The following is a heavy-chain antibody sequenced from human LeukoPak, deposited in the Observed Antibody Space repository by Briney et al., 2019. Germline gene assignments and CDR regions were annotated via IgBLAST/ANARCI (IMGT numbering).Heavy chain of an antibody. V-gene: IGHV3-7*01. CDR1: GFTFSSYA. CDR2: IKQDGSEK. CDR3: ARDRHWSGYSFDY. Sequence: GGSLRLSCAASGFTFSSYAMHWVRQAPGKGLEWVANIKQDGSEKYYVDSVKGRFTISRDNAKNSLYLQMNSLRAEDTAVYYCARDRHWSGYSFDYWGQGTLVTVSS. J-gene: IGHJ4*02. D-gene: IGHD3-3*01.